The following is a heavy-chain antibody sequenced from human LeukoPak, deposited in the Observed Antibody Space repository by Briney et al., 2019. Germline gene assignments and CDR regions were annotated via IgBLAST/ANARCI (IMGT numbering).Heavy chain of an antibody. CDR1: GFTFSSYG. V-gene: IGHV3-30*18. J-gene: IGHJ4*02. Sequence: RAGGSLRLSCAASGFTFSSYGMHWVRQAPGKGLEWVAVISYDGSNKYYADSVKGRFTISRDNSKNTLYLQMNSLRAEDTAVYYCAKDYQVFSEYYYDSSGNEDYWGQGTLVTVSS. D-gene: IGHD3-22*01. CDR3: AKDYQVFSEYYYDSSGNEDY. CDR2: ISYDGSNK.